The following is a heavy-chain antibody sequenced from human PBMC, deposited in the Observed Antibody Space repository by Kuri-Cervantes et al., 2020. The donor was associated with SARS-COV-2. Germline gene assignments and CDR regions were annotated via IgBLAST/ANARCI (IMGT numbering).Heavy chain of an antibody. V-gene: IGHV3-33*01. J-gene: IGHJ4*02. CDR2: IWYDGTYK. CDR1: GFTFSNYG. D-gene: IGHD2-15*01. Sequence: GESLKISCVVSGFTFSNYGMHWVRQTPSRGLEWVAIIWYDGTYKYYADSVEGRFSISRDNSKNSLYLQMNNLRAEDTAPYYCVRDYCSGGSCYGFDSWGQGTLVTVSS. CDR3: VRDYCSGGSCYGFDS.